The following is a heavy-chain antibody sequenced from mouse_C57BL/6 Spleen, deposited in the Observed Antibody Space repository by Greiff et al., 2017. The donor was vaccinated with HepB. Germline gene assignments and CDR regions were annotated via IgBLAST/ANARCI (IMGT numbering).Heavy chain of an antibody. D-gene: IGHD1-1*01. J-gene: IGHJ1*03. CDR2: IYPGDGDT. CDR3: ARESYGSSPHWYFDV. CDR1: GYAFSSSW. V-gene: IGHV1-82*01. Sequence: LVESGPELVKPGASVKISCKASGYAFSSSWMNWVKQRPGKGLEWIGRIYPGDGDTNYNGKFKGKATLTADKSSSTAYMQLSSLTSEDSAVYFCARESYGSSPHWYFDVWGTGTTVTVSS.